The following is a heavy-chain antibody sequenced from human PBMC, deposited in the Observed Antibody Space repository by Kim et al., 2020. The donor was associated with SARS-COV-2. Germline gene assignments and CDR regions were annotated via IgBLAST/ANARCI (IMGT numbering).Heavy chain of an antibody. V-gene: IGHV4-4*09. D-gene: IGHD3-10*01. CDR3: ASTYYYGLGYGMDV. Sequence: NPSLKSRVTISVDTSKNQFSLNLSSVTAADTAVYFCASTYYYGLGYGMDVWGQGTTVTVSS. J-gene: IGHJ6*02.